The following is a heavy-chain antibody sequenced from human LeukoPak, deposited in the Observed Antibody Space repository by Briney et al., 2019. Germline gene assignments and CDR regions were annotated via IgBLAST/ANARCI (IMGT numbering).Heavy chain of an antibody. Sequence: GASVKVSCKASGGTFSSYAISWVRQAPGQVLEWMGRIIPIFGIANYAQKFQGRVTITADKSTSTAYMELSSLRSEDTAVYYCATGDRGVMKGAFDIWGQGTMVTVSS. J-gene: IGHJ3*02. CDR3: ATGDRGVMKGAFDI. CDR1: GGTFSSYA. D-gene: IGHD2-21*02. V-gene: IGHV1-69*04. CDR2: IIPIFGIA.